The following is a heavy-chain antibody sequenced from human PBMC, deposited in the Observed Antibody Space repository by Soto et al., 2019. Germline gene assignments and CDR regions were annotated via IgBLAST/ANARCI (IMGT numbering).Heavy chain of an antibody. CDR2: IYWDDDK. V-gene: IGHV2-5*02. CDR1: GFSLSTRGVS. J-gene: IGHJ4*02. Sequence: QITLKESGPTLVRPKQTLTLTCTFSGFSLSTRGVSVGWIRQPPGKALEWLALIYWDDDKRYTSSLKTRLTITKDTSKNQVVLTMTNMDPVDTATYFCAHVLGYCSGGSCYSGPSDYWGQGTLLTVSS. D-gene: IGHD2-15*01. CDR3: AHVLGYCSGGSCYSGPSDY.